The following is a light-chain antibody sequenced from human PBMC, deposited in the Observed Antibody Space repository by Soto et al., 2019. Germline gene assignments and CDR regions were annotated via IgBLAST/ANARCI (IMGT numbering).Light chain of an antibody. J-gene: IGKJ1*01. CDR2: LGS. CDR1: QSLLHSSGYNY. CDR3: MQHIQAPWT. Sequence: DILMTQSPLSLPVTPGEPASISCTSSQSLLHSSGYNYLDWYLQQPGQSPQLLIYLGSNRASGVSDRFSGSGSGTDFTLTISRVEADDVGVYFCMQHIQAPWTFGQGTKVEIK. V-gene: IGKV2-28*01.